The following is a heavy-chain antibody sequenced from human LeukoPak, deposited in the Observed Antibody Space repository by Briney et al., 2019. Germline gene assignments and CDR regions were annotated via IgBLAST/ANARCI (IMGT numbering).Heavy chain of an antibody. CDR1: GFRFSNSW. J-gene: IGHJ4*02. D-gene: IGHD3-10*01. Sequence: PGGSLRLSCAASGFRFSNSWMYWVRQGPGKGPVWVSRMKTDGTRIEYADSVKGRFTISRDNAKNTLFLQMSSPRVEDTAVYYCARGADHGGSYYPDWGQGTRVTVSS. CDR2: MKTDGTRI. CDR3: ARGADHGGSYYPD. V-gene: IGHV3-74*01.